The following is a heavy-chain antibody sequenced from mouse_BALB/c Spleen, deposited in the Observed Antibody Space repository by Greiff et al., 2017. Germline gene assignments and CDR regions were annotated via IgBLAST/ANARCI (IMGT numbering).Heavy chain of an antibody. CDR3: ARDQDGNYLGYFDY. CDR2: IWAGGST. Sequence: VQVVESGPGLVAPSQSLSITCTVSGFSLTSYGVHWVRQPPGKGLEWLGVIWAGGSTNYNSALMSRLSISKDNSKSQVFLKMNSLQTDDTAMYYCARDQDGNYLGYFDYWGQGTTLTVSS. CDR1: GFSLTSYG. J-gene: IGHJ2*01. V-gene: IGHV2-9*02. D-gene: IGHD2-1*01.